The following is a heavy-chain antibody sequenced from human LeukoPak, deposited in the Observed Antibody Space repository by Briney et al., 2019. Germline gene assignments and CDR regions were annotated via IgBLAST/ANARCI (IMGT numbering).Heavy chain of an antibody. CDR1: GYTFTGYY. J-gene: IGHJ4*02. CDR3: ARGNIGGVAAAGTSIWNY. V-gene: IGHV1-2*02. D-gene: IGHD6-13*01. Sequence: ASVKVSCKASGYTFTGYYMHWVRQAPGQGLEWMGWINPNSGGTNYAQKFQGRVTMTRDTSISTAYMELSRLRSDDTAVYYCARGNIGGVAAAGTSIWNYWGQGTLVTVSS. CDR2: INPNSGGT.